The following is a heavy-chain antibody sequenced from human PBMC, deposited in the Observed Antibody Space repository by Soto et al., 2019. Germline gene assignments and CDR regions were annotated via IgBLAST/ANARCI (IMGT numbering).Heavy chain of an antibody. CDR2: IWYDGSNK. CDR3: ARDKTVAGLDY. V-gene: IGHV3-33*01. Sequence: QVQLVESGGGVVQPGRSLRLSCAASGFTFSSYGMHWVRQAPGKGLEWVAVIWYDGSNKYYADSVKGRFTISRDNSKNTLDLQMNSLRAEDTAVYYCARDKTVAGLDYWGQGTLVTVSS. J-gene: IGHJ4*02. CDR1: GFTFSSYG. D-gene: IGHD6-19*01.